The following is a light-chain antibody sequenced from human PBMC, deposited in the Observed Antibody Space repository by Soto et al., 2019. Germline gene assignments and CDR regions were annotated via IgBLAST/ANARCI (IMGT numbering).Light chain of an antibody. CDR3: QQRYDWPPFT. CDR2: DAS. Sequence: IVLTQSPATLSLSPGERATLSCRASQSVLVYLAWYQQKPGQPPRLLIYDASNRATGVPARFSGSGSGTDFTLTISSLEPEDFAIYYCQQRYDWPPFTFGGGTKVEIK. CDR1: QSVLVY. J-gene: IGKJ4*01. V-gene: IGKV3-11*01.